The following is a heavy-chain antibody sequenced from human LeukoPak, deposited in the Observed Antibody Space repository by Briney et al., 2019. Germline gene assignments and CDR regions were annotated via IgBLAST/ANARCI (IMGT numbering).Heavy chain of an antibody. CDR1: GGSFSGYY. D-gene: IGHD3-16*01. CDR3: ARHGGYDYFDY. J-gene: IGHJ4*02. CDR2: INHSGST. V-gene: IGHV4-34*01. Sequence: SETLSLTCAVYGGSFSGYYWSWIRQPPGKGLEWIGEINHSGSTNYNPSLKSRVTISVDTSNNQFSLKLSSVTAADTAVYYCARHGGYDYFDYWGQGTLVTVSS.